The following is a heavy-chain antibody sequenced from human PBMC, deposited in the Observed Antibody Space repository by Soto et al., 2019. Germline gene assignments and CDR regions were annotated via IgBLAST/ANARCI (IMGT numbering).Heavy chain of an antibody. Sequence: PGGSLRLSCAASGFTFSSYSMNWVRQAPGKGLEWVSYISSSSSTIYYADSVKGRFTISRDNAKNSLYLQMNSLRAEDTAVYYCAKEPAAIFPHYYMDVWGKGTKVTVSS. D-gene: IGHD2-2*01. V-gene: IGHV3-48*01. CDR1: GFTFSSYS. J-gene: IGHJ6*03. CDR2: ISSSSSTI. CDR3: AKEPAAIFPHYYMDV.